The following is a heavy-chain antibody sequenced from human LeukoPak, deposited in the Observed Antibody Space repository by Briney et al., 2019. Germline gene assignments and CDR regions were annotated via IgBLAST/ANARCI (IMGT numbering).Heavy chain of an antibody. V-gene: IGHV3-30*18. J-gene: IGHJ4*02. D-gene: IGHD6-13*01. CDR3: AKDWGSSSWFPNYYFDY. CDR2: ISYDGSNK. CDR1: GLTFSSYG. Sequence: GRSLRLSCAASGLTFSSYGMHWVRQAPGKGLEWVAVISYDGSNKYYADSVRGRFTISRDNSKNTLYLQMNSLRAEDTAVYYCAKDWGSSSWFPNYYFDYWGQGTLVTVSS.